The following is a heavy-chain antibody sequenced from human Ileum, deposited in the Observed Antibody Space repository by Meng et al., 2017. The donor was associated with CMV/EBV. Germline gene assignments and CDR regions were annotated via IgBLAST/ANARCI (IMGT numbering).Heavy chain of an antibody. J-gene: IGHJ4*02. CDR3: ARDRYYYDSSGYYPNFDY. V-gene: IGHV3-48*04. CDR2: ISSSSSTI. D-gene: IGHD3-22*01. CDR1: GFTFSSYS. Sequence: GGSLRLSCAASGFTFSSYSMNWVRQAPGKGLEWVSYISSSSSTIYYADSVKGRFTISRDNAKNSLYLQMNSLRAEDTAVYYCARDRYYYDSSGYYPNFDYWGQGTLVTVSS.